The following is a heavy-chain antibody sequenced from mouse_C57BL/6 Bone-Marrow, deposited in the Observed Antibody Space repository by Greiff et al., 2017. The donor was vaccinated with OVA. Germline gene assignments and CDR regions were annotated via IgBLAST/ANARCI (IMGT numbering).Heavy chain of an antibody. V-gene: IGHV5-4*01. CDR3: ASDGYYPYAMAY. Sequence: EVQGVESGGGLVKPGGSLKLSCAASGFTFSSYAMPWVRQTPEQRLEWVATISAGGSCTYYPDNVKGRFTISRDNAKNYLYLQMSHLKSEDTDMYYCASDGYYPYAMAYWGQGTSVTVSS. J-gene: IGHJ4*01. D-gene: IGHD2-3*01. CDR2: ISAGGSCT. CDR1: GFTFSSYA.